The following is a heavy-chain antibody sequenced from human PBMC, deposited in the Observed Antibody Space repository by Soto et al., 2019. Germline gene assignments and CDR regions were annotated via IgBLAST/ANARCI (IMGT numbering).Heavy chain of an antibody. V-gene: IGHV4-31*03. CDR2: IYYSGST. CDR1: GGSISSGGSY. D-gene: IGHD3-16*01. CDR3: ARVKGGSTDY. J-gene: IGHJ4*02. Sequence: QVQLQESGPGLVKPSQTLSLTCSVSGGSISSGGSYWSWIRHHPGKGLEWIAYIYYSGSTYYDPSRKSRVTISVDTSKNQFSLKLSSVTAADTAVYYCARVKGGSTDYWGQGTLVTVSS.